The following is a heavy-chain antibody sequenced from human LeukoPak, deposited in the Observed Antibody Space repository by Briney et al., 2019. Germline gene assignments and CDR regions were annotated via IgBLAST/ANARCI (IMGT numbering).Heavy chain of an antibody. CDR1: GFTLSDSA. D-gene: IGHD1-26*01. J-gene: IGHJ5*02. V-gene: IGHV3-73*01. Sequence: GGSLKLSCAASGFTLSDSAIHWVRQASGKGLEWVGLIDRPAKSYATACGASVGGSFTISRDDSKNTAYLQMDSLKTEDTALYYCTRDRGTYNWLDPWGQGTLVTVSS. CDR2: IDRPAKSYAT. CDR3: TRDRGTYNWLDP.